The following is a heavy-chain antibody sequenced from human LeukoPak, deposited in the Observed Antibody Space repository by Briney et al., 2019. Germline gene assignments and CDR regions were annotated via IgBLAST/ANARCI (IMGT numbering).Heavy chain of an antibody. D-gene: IGHD6-13*01. Sequence: ASVKVSCKASGDTFTGYYMHWVRQAPGQGLEWMGWINPNSGGTNYAQKFQGRVTMTRDTSISTAYMELSGPRSEDTAVYSCARGGSSRWYLGFNWFDPWGQGTLVTVSS. CDR3: ARGGSSRWYLGFNWFDP. V-gene: IGHV1-2*02. J-gene: IGHJ5*02. CDR1: GDTFTGYY. CDR2: INPNSGGT.